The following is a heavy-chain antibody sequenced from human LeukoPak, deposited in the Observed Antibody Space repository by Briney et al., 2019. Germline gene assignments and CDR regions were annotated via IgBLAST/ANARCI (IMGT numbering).Heavy chain of an antibody. Sequence: SETLSLTCTVSGYSISSGYYWGWIRQPPGKGLEWIGSIYHSGSTYYNPSLKSRVTISVDTSKNQFSLKLSSVTAADTAVHYCARAYYYGSGSSPLVYWGQGTLVTVSS. CDR1: GYSISSGYY. CDR2: IYHSGST. J-gene: IGHJ4*02. D-gene: IGHD3-10*01. V-gene: IGHV4-38-2*02. CDR3: ARAYYYGSGSSPLVY.